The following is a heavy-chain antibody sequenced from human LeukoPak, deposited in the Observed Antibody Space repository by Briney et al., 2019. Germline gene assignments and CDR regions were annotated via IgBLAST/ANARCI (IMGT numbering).Heavy chain of an antibody. V-gene: IGHV4-4*07. CDR3: ARQIASAGTAGFDF. J-gene: IGHJ4*02. CDR2: IYSTGST. Sequence: SETLSLTCTVSGVSISGYYWSWIRQPPGKGLEWIGRIYSTGSTNYNPSLKSRVTMSVDTSKNQFSLRLRSVTAADTAVYYCARQIASAGTAGFDFWGQGALVTVSS. CDR1: GVSISGYY. D-gene: IGHD6-13*01.